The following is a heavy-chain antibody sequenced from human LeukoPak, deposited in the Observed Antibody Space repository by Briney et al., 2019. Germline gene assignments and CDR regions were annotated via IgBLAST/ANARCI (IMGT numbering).Heavy chain of an antibody. V-gene: IGHV3-48*01. CDR2: ISSTSSII. D-gene: IGHD3-10*01. CDR1: GFTFSTYS. J-gene: IGHJ5*02. CDR3: ARGGGGSFDR. Sequence: QPGGSLRLSCADSGFTFSTYSMNWVRQAPGKGLEWVSDISSTSSIIYYADSVKGRFVISRDNAKNSLYLQMNSLRAEDTAVYYCARGGGGSFDRWGQGTLVTVSS.